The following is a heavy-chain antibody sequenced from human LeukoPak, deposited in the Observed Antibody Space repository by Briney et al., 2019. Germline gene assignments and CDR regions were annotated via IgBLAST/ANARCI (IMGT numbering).Heavy chain of an antibody. V-gene: IGHV4-59*01. CDR1: GGSISSYY. J-gene: IGHJ5*02. Sequence: SETLSLTCTVSGGSISSYYWSWVRQPPGKGLEWIGYIYYSGSTNYNPSLKSRVTISVDTSKNQFSLKLSSVTAADTAVYYCARAHYGSGSYYLPGWFDPWGQGTLVTVSS. CDR2: IYYSGST. D-gene: IGHD3-10*01. CDR3: ARAHYGSGSYYLPGWFDP.